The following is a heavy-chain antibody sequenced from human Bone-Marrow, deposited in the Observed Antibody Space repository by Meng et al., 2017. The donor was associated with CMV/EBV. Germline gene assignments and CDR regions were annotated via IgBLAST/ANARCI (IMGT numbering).Heavy chain of an antibody. CDR3: ARVAAAGRGMDV. J-gene: IGHJ6*02. CDR1: GFTFSSHW. D-gene: IGHD6-13*01. CDR2: INQEGSQK. Sequence: GESLKISCAASGFTFSSHWMTWVRQAPGKGLEWVANINQEGSQKNYVDSVKGRFTISRDNAKNSLFLQMISLRAEHTAVYYCARVAAAGRGMDVWGPGNTVTVSS. V-gene: IGHV3-7*04.